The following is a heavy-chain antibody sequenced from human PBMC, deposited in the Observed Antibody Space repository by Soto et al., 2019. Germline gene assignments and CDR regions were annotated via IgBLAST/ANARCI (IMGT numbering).Heavy chain of an antibody. J-gene: IGHJ4*02. CDR3: ARSYGDYFDY. Sequence: QVQLQESGPGLMKPSETLSLTCTVSGGSISSYFWSWIRQPPGKGLEWIGFIYYTGSTNYNPSLKSRVTIXXGTSKNQFSLKLSSVTAADTAVYYCARSYGDYFDYWGQGTLVTVSS. CDR2: IYYTGST. D-gene: IGHD4-17*01. V-gene: IGHV4-59*01. CDR1: GGSISSYF.